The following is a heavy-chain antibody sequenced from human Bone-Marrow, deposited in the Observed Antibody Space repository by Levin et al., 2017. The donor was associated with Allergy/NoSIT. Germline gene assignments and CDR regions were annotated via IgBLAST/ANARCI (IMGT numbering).Heavy chain of an antibody. CDR3: ARGGDCSSTSCLNWFDP. CDR1: GGSFSGYY. Sequence: ESLKISCAVYGGSFSGYYWSWIRQPPGKGLEWIGEINHSGSTNYNPSLKSRVTISVDTSKNQFSLKLSSVTAADTAVYYCARGGDCSSTSCLNWFDPWGQGTLVTVSS. V-gene: IGHV4-34*01. CDR2: INHSGST. D-gene: IGHD2-2*01. J-gene: IGHJ5*02.